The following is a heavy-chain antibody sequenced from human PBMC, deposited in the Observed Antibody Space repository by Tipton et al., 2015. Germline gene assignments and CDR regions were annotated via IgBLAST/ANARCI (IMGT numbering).Heavy chain of an antibody. V-gene: IGHV4-39*01. CDR1: GGSIANTIYY. Sequence: TLSLTCTVSGGSIANTIYYWGWIRQPPGKGLEWIGSIYYTGSTYYNPSLKSRVTISVDTSKNQFSLNLTSVTAADTAVYYCAGQQWPVSYYFDFWGQGTLVTVSS. J-gene: IGHJ4*02. CDR3: AGQQWPVSYYFDF. CDR2: IYYTGST. D-gene: IGHD6-19*01.